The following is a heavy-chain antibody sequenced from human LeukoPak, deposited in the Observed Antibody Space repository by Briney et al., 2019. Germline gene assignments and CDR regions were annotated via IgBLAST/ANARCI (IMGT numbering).Heavy chain of an antibody. CDR2: INQDGSER. V-gene: IGHV3-7*01. D-gene: IGHD1-1*01. CDR3: ARDSGRREDY. CDR1: GFTFIAYW. Sequence: GGSLRLSCEASGFTFIAYWMTWVRQAPGKGLERVANINQDGSERYSVDSAKGRFTISRDNAKNSLYLQMNSLRAEDTAVYYCARDSGRREDYWGQGTLVTVSS. J-gene: IGHJ4*02.